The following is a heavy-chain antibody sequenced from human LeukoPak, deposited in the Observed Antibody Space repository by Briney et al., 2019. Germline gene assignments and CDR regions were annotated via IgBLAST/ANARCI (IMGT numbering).Heavy chain of an antibody. CDR1: GFTFSSYE. CDR2: ISATGNTI. Sequence: AGSLSLSCAASGFTFSSYEMNWVRQPPGKGLEWVSYISATGNTIFYADSVKGRFTVSRDNAKNSLYLQMSSMRAEDTAVDYCARDDNRIHLRAVFDYWGQGSLVTVSS. CDR3: ARDDNRIHLRAVFDY. D-gene: IGHD1-14*01. V-gene: IGHV3-48*03. J-gene: IGHJ4*02.